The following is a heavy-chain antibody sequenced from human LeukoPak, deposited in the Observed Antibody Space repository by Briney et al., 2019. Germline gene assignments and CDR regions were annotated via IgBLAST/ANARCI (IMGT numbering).Heavy chain of an antibody. CDR2: INHSGST. V-gene: IGHV4-34*01. CDR1: GGSFSGYY. CDR3: ARVPVVVVAATPFDY. D-gene: IGHD2-15*01. Sequence: SETLSLTCAVYGGSFSGYYWSWIRQPPGKGLEWIGEINHSGSTNYNPSLKSRVTISVDTSKNQFSLKLSSVTAADTAVYYCARVPVVVVAATPFDYWGQGTLVTVSS. J-gene: IGHJ4*02.